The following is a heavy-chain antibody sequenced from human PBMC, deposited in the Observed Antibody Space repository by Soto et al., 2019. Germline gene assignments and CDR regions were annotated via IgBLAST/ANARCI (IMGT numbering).Heavy chain of an antibody. J-gene: IGHJ6*02. CDR3: ASDPSYYYDSSGYYRFYYYGMDV. V-gene: IGHV1-69*02. D-gene: IGHD3-22*01. CDR1: GGTFSSYT. CDR2: IIPILGIA. Sequence: QVQLVQSGAEVKKPGSSVKVSCKASGGTFSSYTISWVRQAPGQGLEWMGRIIPILGIANYAQKFQGRVTITAEKSTSTAYMELSSRRSEDTAVYYCASDPSYYYDSSGYYRFYYYGMDVWGQGTTVTVSS.